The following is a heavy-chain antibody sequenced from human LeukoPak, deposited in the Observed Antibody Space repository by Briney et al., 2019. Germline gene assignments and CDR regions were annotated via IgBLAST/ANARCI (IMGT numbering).Heavy chain of an antibody. V-gene: IGHV3-23*01. CDR3: ATFDSSGYYPNYYFDY. Sequence: PGGSLRLSCAASGFTFSSYAMSWVRQAPGKGLEWVSASSGSGGSTYYADSVKGRFTISRDNSKNTLYLQMNSLRAEDTAVYYCATFDSSGYYPNYYFDYWGQGTLVTVSS. CDR2: SSGSGGST. CDR1: GFTFSSYA. J-gene: IGHJ4*02. D-gene: IGHD3-22*01.